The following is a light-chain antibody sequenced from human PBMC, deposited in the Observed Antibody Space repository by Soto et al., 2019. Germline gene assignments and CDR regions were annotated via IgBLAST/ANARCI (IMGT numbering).Light chain of an antibody. V-gene: IGLV2-14*01. Sequence: QSALTQPASVSGSPGQSITISCTGTSSDVGGYNYVSWYQQHPGKAPKLMIYEVSNRPSGVSNRFSGSKSGNTASLTISGHQAEDEADYYCSSYTSSSTPYVFGTGTKLTVL. CDR2: EVS. J-gene: IGLJ1*01. CDR1: SSDVGGYNY. CDR3: SSYTSSSTPYV.